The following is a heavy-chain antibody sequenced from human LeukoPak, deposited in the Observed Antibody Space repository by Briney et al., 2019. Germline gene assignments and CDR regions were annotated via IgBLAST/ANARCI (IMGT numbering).Heavy chain of an antibody. V-gene: IGHV4-59*01. D-gene: IGHD3-10*01. J-gene: IGHJ5*02. CDR1: GGSISSYY. CDR3: ARSSITMVRGVTIFDP. Sequence: PSETLSLTCTVSGGSISSYYWSWIRQPPGKGLEWIGYIFYSGSTNYNPSLKSRVTISVDTSKNQFSLKLSSVTAADTAVYYCARSSITMVRGVTIFDPWGQGTLVTVSS. CDR2: IFYSGST.